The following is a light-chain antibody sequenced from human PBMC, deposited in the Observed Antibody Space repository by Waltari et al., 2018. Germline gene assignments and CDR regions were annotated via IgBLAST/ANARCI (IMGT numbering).Light chain of an antibody. J-gene: IGKJ2*01. CDR1: QSVSTN. Sequence: EIVMTQSPATLSLSPGERATPSYKASQSVSTNLACYQQKPGRAPRPLIYGASTRATGIPARFSGSGSGTEFTLTSSSLQSEDFAVYYCQQYNDWSFGQGTKLEIK. CDR2: GAS. V-gene: IGKV3-15*01. CDR3: QQYNDWS.